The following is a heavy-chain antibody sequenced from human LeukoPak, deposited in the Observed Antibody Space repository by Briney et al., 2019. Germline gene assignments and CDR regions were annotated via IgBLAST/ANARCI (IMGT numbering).Heavy chain of an antibody. J-gene: IGHJ4*02. V-gene: IGHV1-2*02. CDR2: IKPSSGGT. CDR1: GYTFTDYF. Sequence: GASVKVSCKASGYTFTDYFFHWVRQAPGQGLEWMGWIKPSSGGTNYAQNFQGRVTMTRDTSINTAYMELSGLRSDDTAVYYCARDGSGTYYGDYWGQGTLVTVSS. D-gene: IGHD3-10*01. CDR3: ARDGSGTYYGDY.